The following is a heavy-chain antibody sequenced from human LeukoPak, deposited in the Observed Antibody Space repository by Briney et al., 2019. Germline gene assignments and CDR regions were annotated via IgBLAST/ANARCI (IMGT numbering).Heavy chain of an antibody. J-gene: IGHJ6*02. D-gene: IGHD3-22*01. V-gene: IGHV4-30-2*01. Sequence: SETLSLTCAVSGGSISSGGYSWSWIRQPPGKGLEWIGYIYHSGSTYYNPSLKSRVTISVDRSKNQFSLKLSSVTAADTAVYYCARGPRGGSGYYYYYYGMDVWGQGTTVTVSS. CDR1: GGSISSGGYS. CDR2: IYHSGST. CDR3: ARGPRGGSGYYYYYYGMDV.